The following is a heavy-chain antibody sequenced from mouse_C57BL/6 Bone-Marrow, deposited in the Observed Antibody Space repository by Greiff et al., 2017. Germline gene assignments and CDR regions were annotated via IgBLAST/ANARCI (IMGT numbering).Heavy chain of an antibody. J-gene: IGHJ2*01. Sequence: VQLQQSGAELVRPGASVKLSCTASGFNIKDDYMHWVKQRPEQGLEGIGWIDPENGDTEYASKFQGKATITADTSSNTAYLQLSSLTSEDTAVYYCTTDSSGYGYWGQGTTLTVSS. CDR3: TTDSSGYGY. D-gene: IGHD3-2*02. V-gene: IGHV14-4*01. CDR2: IDPENGDT. CDR1: GFNIKDDY.